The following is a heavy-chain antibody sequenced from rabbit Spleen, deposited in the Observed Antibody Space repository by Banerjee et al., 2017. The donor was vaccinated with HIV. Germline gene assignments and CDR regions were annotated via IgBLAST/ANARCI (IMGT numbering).Heavy chain of an antibody. D-gene: IGHD4-1*01. CDR2: IYAGSSATT. Sequence: QEQLVESGGGLVQPEGSLTLTCKASGFDFSGSHWICWVRQAPGKGLEWIACIYAGSSATTYYATWAKGRFTISVASSTTVTLQMTNLTAADTATYFCARDDSSDWGLYLRLWGQGTLVTVS. CDR1: GFDFSGSHW. CDR3: ARDDSSDWGLYLRL. J-gene: IGHJ6*01. V-gene: IGHV1S45*01.